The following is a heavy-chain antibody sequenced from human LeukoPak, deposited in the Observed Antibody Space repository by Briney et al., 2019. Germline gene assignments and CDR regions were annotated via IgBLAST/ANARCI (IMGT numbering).Heavy chain of an antibody. J-gene: IGHJ4*02. CDR2: IYHSGST. V-gene: IGHV4-30-2*01. CDR1: GGSISSGGYS. Sequence: PSQTLSLTCAVSGGSISSGGYSWSWIRQPPGKGLEWIGYIYHSGSTYYNPSLKSRVPISVDRSKNQFSLKLSFVTAADTAVYYCARVQGYGGNLLFDYWGQGTLVTVSS. D-gene: IGHD4-23*01. CDR3: ARVQGYGGNLLFDY.